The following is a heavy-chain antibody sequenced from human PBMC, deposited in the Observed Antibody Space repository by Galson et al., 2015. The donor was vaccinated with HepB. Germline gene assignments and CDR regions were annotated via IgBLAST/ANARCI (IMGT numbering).Heavy chain of an antibody. V-gene: IGHV3-64D*06. CDR3: VKSGDYGDYLDY. J-gene: IGHJ4*02. CDR2: ITTNGGTT. D-gene: IGHD4-17*01. CDR1: GFTFSSYT. Sequence: SLRLSCAASGFTFSSYTMHWVRQAPGKGLEYVSPITTNGGTTYYADSVKGRFTISRDNSKNTLFLQMNSLRAEDTAVYYCVKSGDYGDYLDYWGQGTLVTVSS.